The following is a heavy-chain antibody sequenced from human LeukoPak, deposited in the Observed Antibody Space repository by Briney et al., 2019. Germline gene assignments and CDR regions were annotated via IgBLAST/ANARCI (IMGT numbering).Heavy chain of an antibody. CDR3: AKGGGYVWGSYRYFDY. CDR1: GGSFSGYY. Sequence: PSETLSLTCAVYGGSFSGYYWSWIRQPPGKGLEWIGEINHSGSTNYNPSLKSRVTISVDTSKNQFSLKLSSVTAADTAVYYCAKGGGYVWGSYRYFDYWGQGTLVTVSS. D-gene: IGHD3-16*02. V-gene: IGHV4-34*01. J-gene: IGHJ4*02. CDR2: INHSGST.